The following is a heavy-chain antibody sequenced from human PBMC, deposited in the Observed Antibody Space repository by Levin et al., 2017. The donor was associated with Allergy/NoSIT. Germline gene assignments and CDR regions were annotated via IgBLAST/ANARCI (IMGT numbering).Heavy chain of an antibody. D-gene: IGHD3-10*01. Sequence: GGSLRLSCKASGYTFTSYAMHWVRQAPGQRLEWMGWINAGNGNTKYSQKFQGRVTITRDTSASTAYMELSSLRSEDTAVYYCARDSTYYYGSGSSNWFDPWGQGTLVTVSS. J-gene: IGHJ5*02. CDR1: GYTFTSYA. CDR3: ARDSTYYYGSGSSNWFDP. CDR2: INAGNGNT. V-gene: IGHV1-3*01.